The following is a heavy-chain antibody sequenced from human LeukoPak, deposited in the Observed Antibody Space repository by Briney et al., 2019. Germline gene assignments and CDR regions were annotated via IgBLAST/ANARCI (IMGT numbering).Heavy chain of an antibody. CDR3: ARGPTISETGYFDY. CDR2: INHRGDT. CDR1: GGSFSAYY. V-gene: IGHV4-34*01. J-gene: IGHJ4*03. D-gene: IGHD1-1*01. Sequence: SETLSLTCAVYGGSFSAYYWSWIRQSPGKGLEWIAEINHRGDTNYNPSVKSRVSVSVDTSKNQFSLKVTSLTAADTAVYYCARGPTISETGYFDYWGQGTLVTVSS.